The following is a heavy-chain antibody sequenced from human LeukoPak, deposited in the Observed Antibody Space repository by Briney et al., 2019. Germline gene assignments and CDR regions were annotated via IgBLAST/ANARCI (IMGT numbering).Heavy chain of an antibody. CDR2: ISYDGNNK. Sequence: QSGGSLRLSCAASGFTFSTYVMHWVRQAPGKGLEWVAVISYDGNNKYYADSVKGRFTISRDNSKNTLYVQMNNLRAEDTAVYYCAKVDSSGWQNIDYWGQGTLVTVSS. V-gene: IGHV3-30*18. CDR3: AKVDSSGWQNIDY. CDR1: GFTFSTYV. D-gene: IGHD6-19*01. J-gene: IGHJ4*02.